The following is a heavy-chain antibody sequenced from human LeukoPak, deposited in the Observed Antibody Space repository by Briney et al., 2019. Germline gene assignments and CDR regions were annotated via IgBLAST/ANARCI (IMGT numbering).Heavy chain of an antibody. D-gene: IGHD3-9*01. Sequence: SQTLSLTCTVSGGSISSGSYYWSWIRQPPGKGLEWIGYIYYSGSTNYNPSLKSRLTISVDTSKNQFSLKLSSVTAADTAVYYCASSEPYDILTGYYPFDYWGQGTLVTVSS. CDR2: IYYSGST. CDR1: GGSISSGSYY. J-gene: IGHJ4*02. CDR3: ASSEPYDILTGYYPFDY. V-gene: IGHV4-61*01.